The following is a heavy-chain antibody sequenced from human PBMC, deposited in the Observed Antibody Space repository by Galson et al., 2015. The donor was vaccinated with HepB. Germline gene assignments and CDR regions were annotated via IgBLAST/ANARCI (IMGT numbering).Heavy chain of an antibody. Sequence: SLRLSCAAPGFTFSSYAMHWVRQAPGKGLEWVAVISYDGSNKYYADSVKGRFTISRDNSKNTLYLQMNSLRAEDTAVYYCARDHHVLRYFDWLFATHNWFDPWGQGTLVTVSS. V-gene: IGHV3-30-3*01. CDR2: ISYDGSNK. D-gene: IGHD3-9*01. CDR1: GFTFSSYA. CDR3: ARDHHVLRYFDWLFATHNWFDP. J-gene: IGHJ5*02.